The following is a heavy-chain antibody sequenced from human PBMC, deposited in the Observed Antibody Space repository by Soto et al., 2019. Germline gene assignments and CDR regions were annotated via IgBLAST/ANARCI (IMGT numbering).Heavy chain of an antibody. CDR3: ARGRRGHCSRSSCERVYYYYGMDV. CDR2: IHHSGST. J-gene: IGHJ6*02. Sequence: SETLSLTCAVNGESFSGYYWSWIRQAPGKGLEWIGEIHHSGSTNYNPSLKSRVTISVDTSKNQFSLRLSSVTAADTAVYYCARGRRGHCSRSSCERVYYYYGMDVWGHGTAVTVSS. CDR1: GESFSGYY. V-gene: IGHV4-34*01. D-gene: IGHD2-2*01.